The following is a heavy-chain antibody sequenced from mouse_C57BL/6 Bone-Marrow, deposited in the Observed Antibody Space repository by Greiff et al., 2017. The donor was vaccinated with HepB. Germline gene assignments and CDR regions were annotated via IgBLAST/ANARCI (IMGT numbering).Heavy chain of an antibody. CDR1: GYTFTSYW. Sequence: EVQLQQSGTVLARPGASVKMSCKTSGYTFTSYWMHWVKQRPGQGLEWIGAIYPGNSDTSYNQKFKGKAKLTAVTSASTAYMELSSLTNEDSAVYYCTPTRGYYYAMDYWGQGTSVTVSS. CDR3: TPTRGYYYAMDY. J-gene: IGHJ4*01. V-gene: IGHV1-5*01. CDR2: IYPGNSDT.